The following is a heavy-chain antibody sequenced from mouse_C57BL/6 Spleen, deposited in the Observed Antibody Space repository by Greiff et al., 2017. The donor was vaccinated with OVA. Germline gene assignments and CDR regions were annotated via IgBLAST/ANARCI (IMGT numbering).Heavy chain of an antibody. Sequence: QVQLQQPGAELVMPGASVKLSCKASGYTFTSYWMHWVKQRPGQGLEWIGEIDPSDSYTNYNQKFKGKSTLTVDKSSSTAYMQLSSLTSEDSAVYYCARHYYSNGYFDVWGTGTTVTVSS. V-gene: IGHV1-69*01. J-gene: IGHJ1*03. CDR1: GYTFTSYW. D-gene: IGHD2-5*01. CDR2: IDPSDSYT. CDR3: ARHYYSNGYFDV.